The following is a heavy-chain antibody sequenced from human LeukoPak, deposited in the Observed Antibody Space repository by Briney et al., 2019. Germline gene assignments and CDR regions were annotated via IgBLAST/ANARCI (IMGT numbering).Heavy chain of an antibody. Sequence: GGSLRLSCAASGFTFTTYNMNWVRQAPGKGLEWVSYINSGSSTIYYADSVKGRFTISRDNSKNTLYLQMNSLRAEGTAVYYCARDRKYYYDSSGYFDYWGQGTLVTVSS. J-gene: IGHJ4*02. D-gene: IGHD3-22*01. CDR2: INSGSSTI. V-gene: IGHV3-48*01. CDR1: GFTFTTYN. CDR3: ARDRKYYYDSSGYFDY.